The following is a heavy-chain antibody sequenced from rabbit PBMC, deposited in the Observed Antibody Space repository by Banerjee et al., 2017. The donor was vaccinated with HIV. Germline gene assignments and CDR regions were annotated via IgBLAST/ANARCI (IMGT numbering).Heavy chain of an antibody. CDR2: IYGGSVST. CDR3: ARDPDAGSSVYGFDL. J-gene: IGHJ4*01. CDR1: GFSFSSSAY. Sequence: QSLEESGGDLVQPGASLTLTCTASGFSFSSSAYMCWVRQAPGKGPEWIACIYGGSVSTWYASWVNGRFTISKTSSTTVTLQMTSLTAADTATYFCARDPDAGSSVYGFDLWGPGTLVTVS. D-gene: IGHD8-1*01. V-gene: IGHV1S40*01.